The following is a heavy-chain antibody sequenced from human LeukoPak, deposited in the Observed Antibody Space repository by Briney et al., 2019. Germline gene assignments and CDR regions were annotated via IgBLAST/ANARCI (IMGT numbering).Heavy chain of an antibody. J-gene: IGHJ4*02. CDR3: AKDLSSGSPGNGDPPL. D-gene: IGHD4-17*01. CDR2: ISGSGGST. CDR1: GFTFSSYA. Sequence: SGGSQRLSCAASGFTFSSYAMSWVRQAPGKGLEWVSAISGSGGSTYYADSVKGRFTISRDNSKNTLYLQMNSLRAEDTAVYYCAKDLSSGSPGNGDPPLWGQGTLVTVSS. V-gene: IGHV3-23*01.